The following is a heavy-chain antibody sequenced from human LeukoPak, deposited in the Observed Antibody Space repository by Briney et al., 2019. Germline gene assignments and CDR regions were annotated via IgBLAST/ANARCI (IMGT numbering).Heavy chain of an antibody. J-gene: IGHJ4*02. D-gene: IGHD3-22*01. CDR3: GRTSYYDSSGLGNY. CDR1: VYTFTGYY. V-gene: IGHV1-2*02. Sequence: GASVKVSFKASVYTFTGYYMHWVRQAPGQGLEWMGWINPNSGGTNYAQKFQGRVTMTRDTSISTAYMELSRLRSDDTAVYYCGRTSYYDSSGLGNYWGQGTLVSVSS. CDR2: INPNSGGT.